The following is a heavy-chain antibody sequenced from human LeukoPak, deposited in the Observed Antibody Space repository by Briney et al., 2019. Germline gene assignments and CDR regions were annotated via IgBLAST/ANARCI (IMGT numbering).Heavy chain of an antibody. D-gene: IGHD1-26*01. CDR2: IYTSGST. J-gene: IGHJ6*02. CDR1: GGSISSYY. V-gene: IGHV4-4*07. CDR3: ARRSEPYYYYGMDV. Sequence: SETLSLTCTVSGGSISSYYWSWIRQPAGKGLEWIGRIYTSGSTNYNPSLKSRVTISVDTSKNQFSLKLSSVTAADTAVYYCARRSEPYYYYGMDVWGQGTTVTVSS.